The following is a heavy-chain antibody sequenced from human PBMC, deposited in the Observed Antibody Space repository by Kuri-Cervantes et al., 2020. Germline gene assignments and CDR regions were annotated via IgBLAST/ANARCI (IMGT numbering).Heavy chain of an antibody. V-gene: IGHV4-61*08. CDR3: ARGVKERAFDI. Sequence: SETLSLTCTVSGGSVSSGGYYWCRVRQPPGKGLEWIGYMHYAGSTNYNPSLKSRVTISVDTSKNQFSLKLSSVTAADTAVYYCARGVKERAFDIWGQGTMVTVSS. J-gene: IGHJ3*02. CDR1: GGSVSSGGYY. CDR2: MHYAGST. D-gene: IGHD3-10*01.